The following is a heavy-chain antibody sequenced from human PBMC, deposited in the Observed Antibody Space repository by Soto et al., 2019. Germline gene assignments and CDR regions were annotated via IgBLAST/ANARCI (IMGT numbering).Heavy chain of an antibody. D-gene: IGHD1-26*01. CDR1: GFTFSSYA. Sequence: GGSLRLSCAASGFTFSSYAMNWVRQAPGKGLEWVSAISGSGGNTFYADSVKGRFTISRDNSKNTLFLQMHSLRAEDTAIYYCAMLNSGSYSYHGMDVWGQGTTVTVSS. CDR2: ISGSGGNT. J-gene: IGHJ6*02. V-gene: IGHV3-23*01. CDR3: AMLNSGSYSYHGMDV.